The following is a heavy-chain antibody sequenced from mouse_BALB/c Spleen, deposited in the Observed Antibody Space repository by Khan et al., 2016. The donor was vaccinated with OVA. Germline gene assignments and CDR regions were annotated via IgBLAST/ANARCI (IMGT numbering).Heavy chain of an antibody. D-gene: IGHD1-1*01. J-gene: IGHJ3*01. V-gene: IGHV5-6*01. CDR2: ISTGGHYT. CDR1: GFTFSTYG. CDR3: ARLAYYYDSEGFAY. Sequence: EVELVESGGDLVKPGGSLKLSCAASGFTFSTYGMSWVRQTPDKRLEWVATISTGGHYTYYPDSVKGRFTFSRDNAKNTLYLQMTSLRSEDTAVFYCARLAYYYDSEGFAYWGQGTLVTVSA.